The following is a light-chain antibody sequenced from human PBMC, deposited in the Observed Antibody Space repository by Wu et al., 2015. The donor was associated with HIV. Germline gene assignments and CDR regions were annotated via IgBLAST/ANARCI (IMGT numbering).Light chain of an antibody. J-gene: IGKJ2*01. CDR1: QSVSRW. V-gene: IGKV1-5*03. CDR2: MVS. Sequence: DIQVTQSPSTLSASVGDRVTITCRASQSVSRWLAWYQQKPGKAPKILIYMVSTLETGVPPRFSGSGSGTEFTLAISSLQPDDFATYYCQQYDSSPYTFGRGDQAGNQT. CDR3: QQYDSSPYT.